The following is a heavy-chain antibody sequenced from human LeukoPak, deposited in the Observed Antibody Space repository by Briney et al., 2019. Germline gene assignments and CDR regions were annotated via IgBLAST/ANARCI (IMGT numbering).Heavy chain of an antibody. J-gene: IGHJ4*02. D-gene: IGHD5-24*01. CDR2: ISSSSSYI. Sequence: GGSLRLSCAASGFTFSSYSMNWVRQAPGKGLEWVSSISSSSSYIYYADSVKGRFTISRDNAKNSLYLQMNGLRAEDTAVYYCARDGGDGHNRFFDYWGQGTLVTVSS. CDR1: GFTFSSYS. CDR3: ARDGGDGHNRFFDY. V-gene: IGHV3-21*01.